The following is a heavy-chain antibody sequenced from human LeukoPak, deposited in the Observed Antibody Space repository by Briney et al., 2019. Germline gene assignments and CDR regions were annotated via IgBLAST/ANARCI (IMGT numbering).Heavy chain of an antibody. D-gene: IGHD5-18*01. CDR1: GGSISSYY. CDR3: ARDRWIQLYYFDY. CDR2: INHSGST. V-gene: IGHV4-34*01. J-gene: IGHJ4*02. Sequence: PSETLSLTCTVSGGSISSYYWSWIRQPPGKGLEWIGEINHSGSTNYNPSLKSRVTISVDTSKNQFSLKLSSVTAADTAVYYCARDRWIQLYYFDYWGQGTLVTVSS.